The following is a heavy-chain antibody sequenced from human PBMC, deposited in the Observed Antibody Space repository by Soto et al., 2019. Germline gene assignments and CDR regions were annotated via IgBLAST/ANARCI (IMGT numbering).Heavy chain of an antibody. D-gene: IGHD3-9*01. CDR2: ISQSGNST. CDR1: GLSFSSYA. Sequence: EVQVLESGGGLAQPGRSLRLSCAVSGLSFSSYAMTWVRQSPGKGLEWVSSISQSGNSTYSADSVRGRFTISRDNSKNTLYLQMNSLSAEDTAVYYCAKDAKILDWLPTSYYFDFWGQGTLVTVSS. CDR3: AKDAKILDWLPTSYYFDF. J-gene: IGHJ4*02. V-gene: IGHV3-23*01.